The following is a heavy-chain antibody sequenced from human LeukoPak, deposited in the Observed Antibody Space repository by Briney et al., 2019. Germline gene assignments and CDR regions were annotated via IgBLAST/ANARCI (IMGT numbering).Heavy chain of an antibody. CDR2: ISSSSSTI. V-gene: IGHV3-11*04. D-gene: IGHD3-22*01. CDR3: ARDHPYYYDSSGYISDAFDI. CDR1: GFTFSDYY. Sequence: GGSLRLSCAASGFTFSDYYVSWLRQAPGKGLERVSYISSSSSTIYYANSVQGRFTISRDNAKNSLYLQMTSLRAEDTAVYYCARDHPYYYDSSGYISDAFDIWGQGTMVTVSS. J-gene: IGHJ3*02.